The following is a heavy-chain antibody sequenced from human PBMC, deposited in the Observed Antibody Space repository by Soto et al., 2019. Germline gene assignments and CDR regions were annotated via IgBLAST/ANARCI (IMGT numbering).Heavy chain of an antibody. D-gene: IGHD6-19*01. CDR2: ITADGGGA. CDR1: GFTFRDYI. Sequence: EVQLLESGGGLGQPGGSLRLSCTASGFTFRDYIMNWVRQAPGKGLEWIATITADGGGAFYADSVKGRFTISRDNSRNTLHLQIHNLRAEDTALYYCAKDGGGSGWPEFDWWGQGTPVTVSS. V-gene: IGHV3-23*01. CDR3: AKDGGGSGWPEFDW. J-gene: IGHJ4*02.